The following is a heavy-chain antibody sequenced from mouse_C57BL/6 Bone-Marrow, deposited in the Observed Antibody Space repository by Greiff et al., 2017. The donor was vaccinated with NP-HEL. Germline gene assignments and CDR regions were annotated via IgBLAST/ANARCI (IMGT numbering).Heavy chain of an antibody. CDR1: GYTFTSYW. CDR3: ARREVYYGYDGYFDV. J-gene: IGHJ1*03. CDR2: IDPSDSYT. V-gene: IGHV1-59*01. D-gene: IGHD2-2*01. Sequence: QVQLQQSGAELVRPGTSVKLSCKASGYTFTSYWMHWVKQRPGQGLEWIGVIDPSDSYTNYNQKFKGKATLTVDTSSSTAYMQLSSLTSEDSAVYYCARREVYYGYDGYFDVWGTGTTVTVSS.